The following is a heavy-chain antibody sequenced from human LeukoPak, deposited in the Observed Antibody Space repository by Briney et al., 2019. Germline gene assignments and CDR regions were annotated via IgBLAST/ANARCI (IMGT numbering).Heavy chain of an antibody. CDR3: ARFAYAGDYFDY. J-gene: IGHJ4*02. V-gene: IGHV5-51*01. Sequence: GEALKISCKGSGYTFNNFWIAGVRHRPGKGVEWMSVIYPGDSETRYGPSFRGQVTNSVDSSTNTAYLHWRSLKASDTAIYYCARFAYAGDYFDYWDQGTLVTVPS. D-gene: IGHD3-16*01. CDR2: IYPGDSET. CDR1: GYTFNNFW.